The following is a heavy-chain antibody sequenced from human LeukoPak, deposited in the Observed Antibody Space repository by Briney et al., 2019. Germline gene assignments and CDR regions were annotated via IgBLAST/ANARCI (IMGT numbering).Heavy chain of an antibody. J-gene: IGHJ4*02. CDR2: IKSKADAGTT. CDR3: ATDGGSTGYYGRSDY. D-gene: IGHD3-22*01. Sequence: PGGSLRLSCAASGFTFSNAWMTWVRQAPGKGLEWVGRIKSKADAGTTDYAAPVKGRSTISRDDSKNTLYLQMNSLKTEDTAVYYCATDGGSTGYYGRSDYWGQGTLVTVSS. V-gene: IGHV3-15*01. CDR1: GFTFSNAW.